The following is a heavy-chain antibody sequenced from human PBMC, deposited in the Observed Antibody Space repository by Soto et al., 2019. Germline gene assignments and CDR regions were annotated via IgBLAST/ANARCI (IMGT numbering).Heavy chain of an antibody. J-gene: IGHJ6*02. Sequence: QVHLVESGGGVVQPGRSLRLSCAASGFTFSNYAMHWVRQAPGKGLEWVAVISYDGSDKSNANSVKCRFTISRDNSKNTLYLQMNSLRAEDTAVYYWARDTGPNGYNYYYFGMDVWGQGTTVTVSS. V-gene: IGHV3-30-3*01. D-gene: IGHD5-18*01. CDR3: ARDTGPNGYNYYYFGMDV. CDR2: ISYDGSDK. CDR1: GFTFSNYA.